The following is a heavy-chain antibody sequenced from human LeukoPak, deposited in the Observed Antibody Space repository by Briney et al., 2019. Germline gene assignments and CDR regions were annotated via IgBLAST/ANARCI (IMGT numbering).Heavy chain of an antibody. J-gene: IGHJ1*01. V-gene: IGHV3-23*01. CDR2: ISGSTGGT. Sequence: SGKSLRLSCAASGFKFSAYAMSWVRQAPGKGLEWVSGISGSTGGTYYTDSVKGRFRISRDNSKNTLYMQMDNLRVEDTAIYYCAKDLNSRGSRQYFQDWGQGILVTVSS. CDR3: AKDLNSRGSRQYFQD. CDR1: GFKFSAYA. D-gene: IGHD4-23*01.